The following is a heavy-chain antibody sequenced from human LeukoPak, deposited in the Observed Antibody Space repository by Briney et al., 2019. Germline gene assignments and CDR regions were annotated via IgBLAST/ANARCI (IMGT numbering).Heavy chain of an antibody. D-gene: IGHD2-2*02. J-gene: IGHJ6*02. V-gene: IGHV3-9*01. CDR3: AKAHGYRSSTSCNTYYYYYGMDV. CDR1: GFTFDDYA. CDR2: ISWNSGSI. Sequence: GRSLRLSCAASGFTFDDYAMHWVRQAPGKGLEWVSGISWNSGSIGYADSVKGRFTISRDNAKNSLYLQMNSLRAEDTALYYCAKAHGYRSSTSCNTYYYYYGMDVWGQGTTVTVSS.